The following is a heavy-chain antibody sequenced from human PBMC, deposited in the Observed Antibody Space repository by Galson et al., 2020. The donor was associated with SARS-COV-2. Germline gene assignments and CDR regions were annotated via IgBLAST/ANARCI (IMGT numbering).Heavy chain of an antibody. D-gene: IGHD5-12*01. V-gene: IGHV3-30-3*01. Sequence: SCAASGFIFSSSAMHWVRQAPGKGLEWLAVISYDGFNKYYTDSVKGRFTVSRDDSRDTLYMHMNSLRPEDTAVYYCARARDGYNHFDYWGQGTLVTVAS. CDR3: ARARDGYNHFDY. CDR2: ISYDGFNK. J-gene: IGHJ4*02. CDR1: GFIFSSSA.